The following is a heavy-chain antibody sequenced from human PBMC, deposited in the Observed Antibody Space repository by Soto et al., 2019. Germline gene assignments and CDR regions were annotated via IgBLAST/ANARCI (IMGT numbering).Heavy chain of an antibody. V-gene: IGHV3-74*01. Sequence: EVQLVESGGGLVQPGGSLRLSCAASGFTFSSYWMHWVRQAPGKGLVWVSRINSDGSSTSYADSVKGRFTISRDNVKNTLYLQMNSLRAEDMAVYYCAREGHYYDSSGYYYGFAFDIWGQGTMVTVSS. CDR3: AREGHYYDSSGYYYGFAFDI. CDR2: INSDGSST. CDR1: GFTFSSYW. J-gene: IGHJ3*02. D-gene: IGHD3-22*01.